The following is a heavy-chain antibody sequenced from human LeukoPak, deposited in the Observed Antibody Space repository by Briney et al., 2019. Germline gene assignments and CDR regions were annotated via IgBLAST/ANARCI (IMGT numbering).Heavy chain of an antibody. CDR3: ARHWYGSGFTRTDYMDV. Sequence: PSETLSLTCTVSGGSISSYYWGWIRQPPGKGLEWIGGIYYSGSTYYNPSLKSRVTISVDTSKNQFSLKLSSVTAADTAVYYCARHWYGSGFTRTDYMDVWGKGTTVTISS. CDR2: IYYSGST. J-gene: IGHJ6*03. V-gene: IGHV4-39*01. CDR1: GGSISSYY. D-gene: IGHD6-19*01.